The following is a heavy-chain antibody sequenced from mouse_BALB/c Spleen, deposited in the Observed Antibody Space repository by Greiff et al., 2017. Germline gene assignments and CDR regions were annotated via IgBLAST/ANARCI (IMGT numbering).Heavy chain of an antibody. Sequence: EVQLVESGAELVRSGASVKLSCTASGFNIKDYYMHWVKQRPEQGLEWIGWIDPENGDTEYAPKFQGKATMTADTSSNTAYLQLSSLTSEDTAVYYCNALTGHLAYWGQGTLVTVSA. V-gene: IGHV14-4*02. J-gene: IGHJ3*01. CDR2: IDPENGDT. CDR3: NALTGHLAY. CDR1: GFNIKDYY. D-gene: IGHD4-1*01.